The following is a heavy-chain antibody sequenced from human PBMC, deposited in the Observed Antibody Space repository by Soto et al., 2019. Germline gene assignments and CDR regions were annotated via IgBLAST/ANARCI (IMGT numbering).Heavy chain of an antibody. CDR1: GYTFTSYG. J-gene: IGHJ3*01. V-gene: IGHV1-18*01. CDR2: ISAYNGNT. CDR3: ARDVLRYLDWFPDPYAFDV. Sequence: GASVKVSCKASGYTFTSYGISWVRQAPGQGLEWMGWISAYNGNTNYAQKLQGRVTMTTDTSTSTAYMELRSLRSDDTAVYYRARDVLRYLDWFPDPYAFDVGGQGTMVSVTS. D-gene: IGHD3-9*01.